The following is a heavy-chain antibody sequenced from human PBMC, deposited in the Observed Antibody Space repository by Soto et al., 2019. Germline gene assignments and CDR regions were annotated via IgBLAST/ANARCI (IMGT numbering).Heavy chain of an antibody. CDR3: VKGEYYYDSSGYYPFDY. D-gene: IGHD3-22*01. J-gene: IGHJ4*02. V-gene: IGHV3-64D*06. Sequence: GGSLRLSCSASGFTFSIYAMHWVRQAPGKGLEYVSSISTNGGSTDYADSVKGRFTISRDNSKNTVYLQMSSLRVEDTAVYYCVKGEYYYDSSGYYPFDYWGQGTQVTVSS. CDR1: GFTFSIYA. CDR2: ISTNGGST.